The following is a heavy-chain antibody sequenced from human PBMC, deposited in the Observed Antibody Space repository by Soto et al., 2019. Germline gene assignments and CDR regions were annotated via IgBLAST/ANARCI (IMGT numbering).Heavy chain of an antibody. CDR2: IKYGGSET. CDR1: GFTFSSYW. D-gene: IGHD6-13*01. J-gene: IGHJ3*01. V-gene: IGHV3-7*01. CDR3: ARVRQQLRRDQSFDV. Sequence: EVQLVESGGGLVQPGGSLRLTCAASGFTFSSYWMTWVRQAPGKGLEWVANIKYGGSETHYVDSVKGRFTISRDNAENSIYLQMDSLRGEDKALYYCARVRQQLRRDQSFDVWGHGTRVTVAS.